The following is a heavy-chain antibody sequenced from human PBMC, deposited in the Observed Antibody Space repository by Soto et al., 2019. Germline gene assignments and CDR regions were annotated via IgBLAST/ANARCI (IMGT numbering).Heavy chain of an antibody. D-gene: IGHD2-2*01. V-gene: IGHV1-18*04. CDR3: ARMRYCSSTSCQGIYYYYGMDV. CDR2: ISAYNGNT. J-gene: IGHJ6*02. Sequence: GSSVKVSCKASGYTFTSYGISWVRQAPGQGLEWMGWISAYNGNTNYAQKLQGRVTMTTDTSTSTAYMELGSLRSEDTAVYYCARMRYCSSTSCQGIYYYYGMDVWGQGTTVTVSS. CDR1: GYTFTSYG.